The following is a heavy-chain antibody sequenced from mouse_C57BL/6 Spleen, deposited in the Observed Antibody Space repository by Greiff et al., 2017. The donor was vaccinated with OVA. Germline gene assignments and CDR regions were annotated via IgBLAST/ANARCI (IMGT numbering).Heavy chain of an antibody. CDR3: ARRKSGRYFDV. CDR1: GYTFTDYN. CDR2: INPNNGGT. J-gene: IGHJ1*03. Sequence: DVQLQESGPELVKPGASVKIPCKASGYTFTDYNMDWVKQSHGKSLEWIGDINPNNGGTIYNQKFKGKATLTVDKSSSTAYMELRSLTSEDTAVYYCARRKSGRYFDVWGTGTTVTVSS. V-gene: IGHV1-18*01.